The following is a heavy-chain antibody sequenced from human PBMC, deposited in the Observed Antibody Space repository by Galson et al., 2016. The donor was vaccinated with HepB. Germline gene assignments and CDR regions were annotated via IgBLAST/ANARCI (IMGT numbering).Heavy chain of an antibody. Sequence: ETLSLTCTVSGGSISTSSYYWGLIRQPPGKGLEWIGSIYYSGSNYYNPSLRSRVTISVDRSKNQFSLKLASVTAADTAVYYCARPNRYCCTTSCYDHAFDIWGQGTMVTVSS. CDR3: ARPNRYCCTTSCYDHAFDI. CDR2: IYYSGSN. CDR1: GGSISTSSYY. V-gene: IGHV4-39*01. D-gene: IGHD2-2*01. J-gene: IGHJ3*02.